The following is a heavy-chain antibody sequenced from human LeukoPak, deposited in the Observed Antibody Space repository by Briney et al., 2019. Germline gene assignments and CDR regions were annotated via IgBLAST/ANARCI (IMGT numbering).Heavy chain of an antibody. Sequence: PSQTLSLTCTVSGGSISSGGYYWSWIRQPPGKGLEWIGYIYHSGSTYYNPSLKSRVTISVDRSRNQFSLKLSSVTAADTAVYYCARAGSSIAVSGIWGQGTMVTVSS. CDR2: IYHSGST. D-gene: IGHD6-6*01. CDR3: ARAGSSIAVSGI. CDR1: GGSISSGGYY. J-gene: IGHJ3*02. V-gene: IGHV4-30-2*01.